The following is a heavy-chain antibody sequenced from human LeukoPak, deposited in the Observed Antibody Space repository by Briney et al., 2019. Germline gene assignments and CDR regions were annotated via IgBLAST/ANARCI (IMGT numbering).Heavy chain of an antibody. CDR1: GGTFSSYA. CDR3: ARGGFCRSTTSYSFTP. V-gene: IGHV1-69*01. J-gene: IGHJ5*02. D-gene: IGHD3-3*01. Sequence: SVKVSCKASGGTFSSYAISWVRQAPGQGLEWMGGIIPIFGTANYAQKFQGRVTITADESTSTAYMELSSLRSEDTAVYYCARGGFCRSTTSYSFTPWGRETLVPASS. CDR2: IIPIFGTA.